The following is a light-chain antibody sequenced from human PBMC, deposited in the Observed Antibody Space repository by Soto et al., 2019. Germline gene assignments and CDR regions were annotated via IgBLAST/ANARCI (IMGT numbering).Light chain of an antibody. CDR2: RTS. CDR1: QRINSW. V-gene: IGKV1-5*03. J-gene: IGKJ1*01. Sequence: DIQMTQSPSTLSASVGDRVTITCRASQRINSWLAWYQQKPGKAPKLLIYRTSTLESGVPSRFSGSGSGTDFTLTISSLQPDDFVIYYCQQYNTYRTFGQGTKVELK. CDR3: QQYNTYRT.